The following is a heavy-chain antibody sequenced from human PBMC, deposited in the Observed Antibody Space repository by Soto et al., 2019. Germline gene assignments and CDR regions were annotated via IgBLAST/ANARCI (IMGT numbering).Heavy chain of an antibody. D-gene: IGHD2-2*01. V-gene: IGHV5-51*01. CDR1: GYSFTSYW. CDR2: IYPGDSDT. J-gene: IGHJ6*02. Sequence: PGESLKISCKGSGYSFTSYWIGWVRQMPGKGLEWMGIIYPGDSDTRYSPSFQGQVTISADKSISTAYLQWSSLKASDTAMYYCARRRSYCSSTSCYYKGHHYHGMDVWGQGTTVTVSS. CDR3: ARRRSYCSSTSCYYKGHHYHGMDV.